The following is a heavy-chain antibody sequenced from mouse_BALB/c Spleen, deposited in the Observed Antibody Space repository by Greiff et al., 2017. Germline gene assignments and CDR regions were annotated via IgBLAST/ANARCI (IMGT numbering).Heavy chain of an antibody. D-gene: IGHD2-1*01. CDR2: IYPGGGYT. J-gene: IGHJ4*01. Sequence: VKLMESGAELVRPGTSVKISCKASGYTFTNYWLGWVKQRPGQGLEWIGDIYPGGGYTNYNEKFKGKATLTADTSSSTAYMQLSSLTSEDSAVYFCARHYGNTYAMDYCGQGTSVTVSS. CDR3: ARHYGNTYAMDY. CDR1: GYTFTNYW. V-gene: IGHV1-63*02.